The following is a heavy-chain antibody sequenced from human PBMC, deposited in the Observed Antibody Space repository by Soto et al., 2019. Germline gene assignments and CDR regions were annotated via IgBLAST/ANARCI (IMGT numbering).Heavy chain of an antibody. J-gene: IGHJ5*02. CDR3: VRDGTKTLRDWFDP. CDR2: IYATGTT. Sequence: QVQLQESGPGLVKPSETLSLTCTVSGASISGYYWSWIRKSAGKGLEWIGRIYATGTTDYNPSLKSLVMMSVDTSKKQFSLKLRSVTAAVTAVYYCVRDGTKTLRDWFDPWGQGISVTVSS. V-gene: IGHV4-4*07. D-gene: IGHD1-1*01. CDR1: GASISGYY.